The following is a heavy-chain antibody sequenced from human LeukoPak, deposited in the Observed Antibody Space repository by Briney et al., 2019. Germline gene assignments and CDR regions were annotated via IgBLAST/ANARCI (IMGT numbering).Heavy chain of an antibody. V-gene: IGHV3-7*01. Sequence: GGSLRLSCAASGFTFSSYWMSWVRQAPGKGLEWVANIKQDGSEKYYVDSVKGRFTISRDNSKNTLYLQMNSLRAEDTAVYYCARGTPSSSGWLYYGMDVWGQGTTVTVSS. CDR1: GFTFSSYW. J-gene: IGHJ6*02. CDR3: ARGTPSSSGWLYYGMDV. D-gene: IGHD6-19*01. CDR2: IKQDGSEK.